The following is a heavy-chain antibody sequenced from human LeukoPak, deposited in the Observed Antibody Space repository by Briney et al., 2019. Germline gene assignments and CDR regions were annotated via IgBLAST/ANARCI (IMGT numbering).Heavy chain of an antibody. V-gene: IGHV1-8*01. CDR2: MNPNSGNT. D-gene: IGHD3-3*01. Sequence: ASVKVSCKASGYTFTSYDINWVRQATGQGLEWMGWMNPNSGNTGYAQKFQGRVTMTRNTSISTAYMELSSLRSEDTAVYYCARGQINDFWSGYSPGNNWFDPWGQGTLVTVSP. CDR1: GYTFTSYD. J-gene: IGHJ5*02. CDR3: ARGQINDFWSGYSPGNNWFDP.